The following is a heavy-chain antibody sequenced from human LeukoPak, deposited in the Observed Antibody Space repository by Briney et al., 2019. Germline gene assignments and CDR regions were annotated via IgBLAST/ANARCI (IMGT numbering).Heavy chain of an antibody. V-gene: IGHV1-69*13. J-gene: IGHJ4*02. Sequence: ASVKVSCKASGGTFSSYAISWVRQAPGQGLEWMGGIIPIFGTANYAQKFQGRVTITADESTSTAYMELSSLRSEDTAVYYCARDQDGGNSYTLDYWGQGTLVTVSS. D-gene: IGHD4-23*01. CDR2: IIPIFGTA. CDR3: ARDQDGGNSYTLDY. CDR1: GGTFSSYA.